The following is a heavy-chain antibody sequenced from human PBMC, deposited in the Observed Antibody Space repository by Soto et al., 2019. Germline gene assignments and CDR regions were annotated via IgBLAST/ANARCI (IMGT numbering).Heavy chain of an antibody. D-gene: IGHD3-10*01. J-gene: IGHJ4*02. CDR3: ATVVITMVRGTHPSHFDY. CDR2: FDPEDGET. CDR1: GYTLTELS. Sequence: ASVKVSCKVSGYTLTELSMHWVRQAPGKGLEWMGGFDPEDGETIYAQKFQGRVTMTEDTSTDTAYMELSSLRSEDTAVYYCATVVITMVRGTHPSHFDYWGQGTLVTVSS. V-gene: IGHV1-24*01.